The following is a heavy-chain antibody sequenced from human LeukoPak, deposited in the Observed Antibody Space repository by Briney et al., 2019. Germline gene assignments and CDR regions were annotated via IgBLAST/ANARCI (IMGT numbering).Heavy chain of an antibody. Sequence: ASVKVSCKASGYTFTGYYMHWVRQAPGQGLEWMGWINPNSGGTNYAQKFQGRVTMTRDTSISTAYMELSRLRSDDTAVYYWARFPSSGWYFTSDYWGQGTLVTVSS. V-gene: IGHV1-2*02. CDR1: GYTFTGYY. CDR3: ARFPSSGWYFTSDY. CDR2: INPNSGGT. J-gene: IGHJ4*02. D-gene: IGHD6-19*01.